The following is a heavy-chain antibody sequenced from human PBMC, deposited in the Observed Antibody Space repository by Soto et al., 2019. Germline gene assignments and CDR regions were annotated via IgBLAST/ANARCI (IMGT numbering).Heavy chain of an antibody. CDR2: ISWNSDVI. J-gene: IGHJ4*02. V-gene: IGHV3-9*01. D-gene: IGHD2-15*01. CDR1: GFTLDGYA. CDR3: AKAGQRTGVLAAWFRH. Sequence: EVHLVESGGDLAQPGRSLRLSCAASGFTLDGYAMHWVRQAPGKGLEWVSGISWNSDVIAYADSVKGRFTISSDNAKNSLFLEMNSLRPEDTAFYYCAKAGQRTGVLAAWFRHWGQGTLVTVSS.